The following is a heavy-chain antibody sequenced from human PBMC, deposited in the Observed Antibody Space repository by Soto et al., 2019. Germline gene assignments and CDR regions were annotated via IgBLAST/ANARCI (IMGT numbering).Heavy chain of an antibody. J-gene: IGHJ4*02. CDR2: FFIGGNT. Sequence: SETLSLTCTVSGGSISSSSYYWGWMRQPPGKGLEWIASFFIGGNTYYNPSLKSRVTISVDTSKNQFSLKLSSVTAADTAVYYCARHLPPGYGIYFDYWGQGTLVTVSS. V-gene: IGHV4-39*01. CDR3: ARHLPPGYGIYFDY. CDR1: GGSISSSSYY. D-gene: IGHD2-15*01.